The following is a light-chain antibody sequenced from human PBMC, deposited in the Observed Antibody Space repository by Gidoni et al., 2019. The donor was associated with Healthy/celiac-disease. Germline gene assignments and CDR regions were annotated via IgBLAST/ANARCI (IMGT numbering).Light chain of an antibody. CDR3: NSRDSSGNHRVV. V-gene: IGLV3-19*01. Sequence: SSELTQDPAVSVALGQTVRITCQGDSLRGYYASWYQQKPGQAPVLVIYGKNNRPSGIPDRFSGSSSGNTASLTITGAQAEDEADYYCNSRDSSGNHRVVFGGGTKLTVL. CDR2: GKN. J-gene: IGLJ2*01. CDR1: SLRGYY.